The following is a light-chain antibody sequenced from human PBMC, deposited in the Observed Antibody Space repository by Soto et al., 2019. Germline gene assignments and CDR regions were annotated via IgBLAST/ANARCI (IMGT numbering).Light chain of an antibody. Sequence: EIVMTQSAATLSGSPGERATLSCRASQSVSYNLAWYQHKPGQAPRLLIYGPSTRATGIPARFSGSGSGTDFTLTISSLEPEDFAVYDCQQRSNWPQFGQGTKVDIK. CDR3: QQRSNWPQ. CDR1: QSVSYN. J-gene: IGKJ1*01. V-gene: IGKV3-11*01. CDR2: GPS.